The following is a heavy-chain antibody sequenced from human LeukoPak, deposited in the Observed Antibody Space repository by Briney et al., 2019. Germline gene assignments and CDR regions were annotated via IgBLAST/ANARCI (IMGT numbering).Heavy chain of an antibody. Sequence: GESLKISCKGSGYSFTSYWIGWVRQMPGKGLEWMGIIYPGDSDTRYSPSFQGQVTISADKSISTAYLQWSSLKASDTAMYYCARLDGSGSSYYYDSSGYPDAFDIWGQGTMVTVSS. CDR2: IYPGDSDT. CDR3: ARLDGSGSSYYYDSSGYPDAFDI. CDR1: GYSFTSYW. V-gene: IGHV5-51*01. D-gene: IGHD3-22*01. J-gene: IGHJ3*02.